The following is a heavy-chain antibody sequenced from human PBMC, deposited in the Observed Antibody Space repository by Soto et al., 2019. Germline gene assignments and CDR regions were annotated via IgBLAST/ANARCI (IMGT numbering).Heavy chain of an antibody. CDR2: IIPIFGTA. Sequence: QVQLVQSGAEVKKPGSSVKVSCKASGGTFSSYAISWVRQAPGQGLEWMGGIIPIFGTANYAQKFQGRVTITADESTSTADMGLSSRRSEDTAVYYCARAWGLGGDYYGMDVWGQGTTVTVSS. CDR3: ARAWGLGGDYYGMDV. D-gene: IGHD3-16*01. J-gene: IGHJ6*02. V-gene: IGHV1-69*12. CDR1: GGTFSSYA.